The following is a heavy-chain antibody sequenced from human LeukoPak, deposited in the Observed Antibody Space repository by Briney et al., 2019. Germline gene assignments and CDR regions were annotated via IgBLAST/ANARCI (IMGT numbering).Heavy chain of an antibody. V-gene: IGHV3-7*01. CDR1: GFTFSSYW. CDR2: IKQDGSEK. J-gene: IGHJ6*02. CDR3: ARDQGTTVTTKTFYYYGMAV. Sequence: GGSLRLSCAASGFTFSSYWMSWVRQAPGKGLEWVANIKQDGSEKYYVDSVKGRFTISRDNAKNSLYLQMNSLRAEDTAVYYCARDQGTTVTTKTFYYYGMAVWGQGTTVTVSS. D-gene: IGHD4-17*01.